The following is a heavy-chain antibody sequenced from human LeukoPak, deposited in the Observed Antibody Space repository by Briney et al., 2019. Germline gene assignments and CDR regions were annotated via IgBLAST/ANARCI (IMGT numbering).Heavy chain of an antibody. Sequence: NTSQTLSLTCTVSGVSVSSGGYYWNWIRQHPGKGLEWIGYISYSGSTNYNPSLKGRVTISVDTSKNQFSLKLSSVTAADTAVYYCARGGGVGLVRPLDYWGQGTLVTVSS. V-gene: IGHV4-31*03. D-gene: IGHD6-19*01. J-gene: IGHJ4*02. CDR1: GVSVSSGGYY. CDR3: ARGGGVGLVRPLDY. CDR2: ISYSGST.